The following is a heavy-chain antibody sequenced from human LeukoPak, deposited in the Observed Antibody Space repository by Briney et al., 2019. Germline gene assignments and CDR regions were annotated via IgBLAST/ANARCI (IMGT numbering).Heavy chain of an antibody. CDR3: ARGGAAAPYPDY. CDR1: GYSISSGYY. CDR2: IYHSGST. J-gene: IGHJ4*02. V-gene: IGHV4-38-2*02. D-gene: IGHD6-13*01. Sequence: PSETLSLTCTVSGYSISSGYYWGWIRQPPGKGLEWIGSIYHSGSTYYNPSLKSRVTISVDTSKNQFSLKLSSVTAADTAVYYCARGGAAAPYPDYWGQGTLVTVSS.